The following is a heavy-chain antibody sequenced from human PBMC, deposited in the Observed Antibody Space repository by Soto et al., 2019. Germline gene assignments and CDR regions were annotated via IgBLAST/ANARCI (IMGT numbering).Heavy chain of an antibody. CDR2: ISYDGSNK. D-gene: IGHD3-16*01. CDR3: AREGVVSGFDY. V-gene: IGHV3-30-3*01. J-gene: IGHJ4*02. CDR1: GFPFSSYA. Sequence: QVQLVESGGGVVQPGRPLRLSCAASGFPFSSYALHWVRQAPGKGLEWVAVISYDGSNKYYADSVKGRFTISRDNSKNTLYLQMNSLRAEDTAVYYCAREGVVSGFDYWGQGTLVTVSS.